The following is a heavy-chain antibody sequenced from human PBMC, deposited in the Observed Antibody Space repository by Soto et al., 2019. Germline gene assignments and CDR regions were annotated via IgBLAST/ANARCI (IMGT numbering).Heavy chain of an antibody. CDR2: ISTSSSYI. V-gene: IGHV3-21*01. J-gene: IGHJ4*02. D-gene: IGHD5-12*01. Sequence: EVQLVESGGGLVKPGGSLRLSCAASGFTFSSYSMDWVRQAPGKGLEWVSSISTSSSYIYYADSVKGRFTISRDNAKNSLYLQMNSLRAEDTAVYYCARSRESGYDYSDYWGQGTLVTVSS. CDR3: ARSRESGYDYSDY. CDR1: GFTFSSYS.